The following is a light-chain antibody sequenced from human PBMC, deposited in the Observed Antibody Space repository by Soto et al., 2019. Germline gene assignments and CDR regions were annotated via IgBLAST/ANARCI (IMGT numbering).Light chain of an antibody. CDR3: SSYAGSNNLI. CDR2: EVS. CDR1: SSDLGGYNY. J-gene: IGLJ2*01. Sequence: SALTQPPSASGSPGQSVTISCTGTSSDLGGYNYVSWYQQHPGKAPKLMIYEVSLRPSGVPDRFSGSKSGNTASLTVSGLQAEDEADYYCSSYAGSNNLIFGGGTKLTVL. V-gene: IGLV2-8*01.